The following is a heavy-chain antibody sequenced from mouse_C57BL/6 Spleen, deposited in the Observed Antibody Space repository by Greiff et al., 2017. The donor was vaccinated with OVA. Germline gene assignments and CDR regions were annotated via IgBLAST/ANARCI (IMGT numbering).Heavy chain of an antibody. V-gene: IGHV5-17*01. CDR1: GFTFSDYG. CDR3: AGAQGRGYFDY. CDR2: ISSGSSTI. Sequence: EVQLQESGGGLVKPGGSLKLSCAASGFTFSDYGMHWVRQAPEQGLEWVAYISSGSSTIYYADTVKGRFTISRDNAKNTLFLQMTSLRSEDTAMYYCAGAQGRGYFDYWGQGTTLTVSS. J-gene: IGHJ2*01.